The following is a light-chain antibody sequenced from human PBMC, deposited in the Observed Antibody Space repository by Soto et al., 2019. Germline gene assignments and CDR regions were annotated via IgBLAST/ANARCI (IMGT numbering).Light chain of an antibody. CDR1: SSNIGSNS. V-gene: IGLV1-44*01. CDR3: AAWDDSLNGHI. J-gene: IGLJ1*01. Sequence: QSVLTQPHSASGTPGQRVTISCSGSSSNIGSNSVHWFQQVPGTAPKPLIYSSNQRPSGVPERFSGSKSGTSASLAISGPQSEDDADYYCAAWDDSLNGHIFGTGTKLTVL. CDR2: SSN.